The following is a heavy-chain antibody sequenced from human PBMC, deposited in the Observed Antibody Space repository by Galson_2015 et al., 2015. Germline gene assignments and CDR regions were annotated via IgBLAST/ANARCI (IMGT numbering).Heavy chain of an antibody. V-gene: IGHV3-30-3*01. CDR1: GFTFSSYA. Sequence: SLRLSCAASGFTFSSYAMSWVRQAPGKGLEWVAVISYDGSNKYYADSVKGRFTISRDNSKNTLYLQMNSLRAEDTAVYYCARAGGYYDSSGPINYFDYWGQGTLVTVSS. CDR2: ISYDGSNK. CDR3: ARAGGYYDSSGPINYFDY. J-gene: IGHJ4*02. D-gene: IGHD3-22*01.